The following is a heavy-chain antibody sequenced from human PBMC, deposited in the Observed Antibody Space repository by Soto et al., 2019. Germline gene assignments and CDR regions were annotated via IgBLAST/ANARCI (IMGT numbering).Heavy chain of an antibody. V-gene: IGHV1-18*01. Sequence: QVQLVQSGAEVKKPGASVKVSCKASGYTFTSYGISWVRQAPGQGLECMGWISAYNGNTNYAQKRQGRVTMTTDTSTSTAYVELRSLRSDDTAVYYCARDRGLIVVRGVIPSGYGMDVWGQGTTVTVSS. CDR1: GYTFTSYG. J-gene: IGHJ6*02. CDR2: ISAYNGNT. D-gene: IGHD3-10*01. CDR3: ARDRGLIVVRGVIPSGYGMDV.